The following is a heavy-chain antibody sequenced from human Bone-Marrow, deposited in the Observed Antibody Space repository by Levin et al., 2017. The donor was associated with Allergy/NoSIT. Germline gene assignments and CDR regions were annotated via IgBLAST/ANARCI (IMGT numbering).Heavy chain of an antibody. J-gene: IGHJ4*02. D-gene: IGHD2/OR15-2a*01. CDR1: GATLSIHV. CDR2: ISPLLNKA. CDR3: AMDRSNFSPLLD. V-gene: IGHV1-69*13. Sequence: GASVKVSCRASGATLSIHVISWVRQAPGQGLEWMGGISPLLNKAKTRQKFQDRVTLSADESTNTVYMELTSLTSEDTAVYYCAMDRSNFSPLLDWGQGTLVTVSS.